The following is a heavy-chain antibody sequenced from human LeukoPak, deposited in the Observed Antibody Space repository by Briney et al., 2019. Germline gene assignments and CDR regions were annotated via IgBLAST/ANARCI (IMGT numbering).Heavy chain of an antibody. V-gene: IGHV4-59*12. CDR1: GGSISSYS. CDR2: IYYSGST. Sequence: SETLSLTCTVSGGSISSYSWSWIRQSPGKGLEWIGYIYYSGSTNYNPSFKSRVTISVDTSKNQFSLKLSSVTAADTAVYYCARDLGSSWFEPLDYWGQGILVIVSS. J-gene: IGHJ4*02. CDR3: ARDLGSSWFEPLDY. D-gene: IGHD6-13*01.